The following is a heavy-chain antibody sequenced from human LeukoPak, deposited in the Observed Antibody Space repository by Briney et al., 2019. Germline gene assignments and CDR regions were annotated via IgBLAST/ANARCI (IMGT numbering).Heavy chain of an antibody. J-gene: IGHJ4*02. CDR1: GYTFTGYY. Sequence: ASVKVSCKSSGYTFTGYYMHWVRQPPGQGLEWMGWINPNSGGTNYAQKFQGRVTMTSDTSISTAYMELSRLSSYDTAVYYCARLPHYDILAGYYTGGYYFDYWGQGTLVTVSS. CDR2: INPNSGGT. D-gene: IGHD3-9*01. CDR3: ARLPHYDILAGYYTGGYYFDY. V-gene: IGHV1-2*02.